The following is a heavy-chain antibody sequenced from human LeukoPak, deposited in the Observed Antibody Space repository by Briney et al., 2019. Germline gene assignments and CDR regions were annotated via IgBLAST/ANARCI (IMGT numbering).Heavy chain of an antibody. CDR1: GLTFSSYA. Sequence: GGSLRLSGAASGLTFSSYAMHWVRQAQGKGLEGVAVISYDGSNKYYADSVKGRFTISRDNSKNTLYLQMNSLRAEDTAVYYCARDFYGAAAGYFDYWGQGTLVTVSS. J-gene: IGHJ4*02. D-gene: IGHD6-13*01. CDR3: ARDFYGAAAGYFDY. CDR2: ISYDGSNK. V-gene: IGHV3-30-3*01.